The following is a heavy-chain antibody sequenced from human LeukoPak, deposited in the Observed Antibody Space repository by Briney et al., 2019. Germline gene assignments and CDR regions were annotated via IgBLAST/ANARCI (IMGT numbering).Heavy chain of an antibody. V-gene: IGHV3-33*01. CDR1: GFTFSTYG. D-gene: IGHD4-17*01. J-gene: IGHJ4*02. Sequence: GGSLRLSYAASGFTFSTYGMHWVRQAPGKGLEWVAVIWYDGSNKYYADSVKGRFTISRDNSKNTLYLQMNSLRAEDTALYYCASFGYGDLDYWGQGTLVTVSS. CDR2: IWYDGSNK. CDR3: ASFGYGDLDY.